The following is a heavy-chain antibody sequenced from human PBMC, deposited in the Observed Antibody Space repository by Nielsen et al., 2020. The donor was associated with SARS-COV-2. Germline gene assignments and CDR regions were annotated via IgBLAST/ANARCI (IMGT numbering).Heavy chain of an antibody. J-gene: IGHJ4*02. CDR2: IRPDGTGA. V-gene: IGHV3-7*01. CDR1: GFTFSASW. CDR3: ARDSYIVPTNYYFDY. Sequence: GESLKISCAASGFTFSASWLAWVRQAPGMGLEWLSNIRPDGTGANYVDSVKGRFTMSRDNAKNLLYLQMNSLRDDDTAVYYCARDSYIVPTNYYFDYWGQGALVTVSS. D-gene: IGHD5-12*01.